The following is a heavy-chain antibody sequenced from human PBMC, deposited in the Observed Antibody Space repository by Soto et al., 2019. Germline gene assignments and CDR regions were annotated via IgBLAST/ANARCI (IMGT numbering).Heavy chain of an antibody. CDR3: AREGSYSAYNFAHGIQLWYFDF. CDR2: IFSSGST. CDR1: GGSINTFY. Sequence: SETLSLTCTVSGGSINTFYWSWVRQPAGKGLEWIGRIFSSGSTSFNPSLESRVAMSVDTSKNLFSLNLSSVTAADMAVYYCAREGSYSAYNFAHGIQLWYFDFWCQGALVAVSS. V-gene: IGHV4-4*07. D-gene: IGHD5-12*01. J-gene: IGHJ4*02.